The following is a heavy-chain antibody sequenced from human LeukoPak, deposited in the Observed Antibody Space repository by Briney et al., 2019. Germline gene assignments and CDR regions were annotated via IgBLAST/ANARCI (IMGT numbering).Heavy chain of an antibody. J-gene: IGHJ3*02. CDR2: IYYSGST. Sequence: SETLSLTCTVSGGSISSYYWSWIRQPPGKGLEWIGYIYYSGSTNYNPSLKSRVTISVDTSKNQFSLKLSSVTAADTAVYYCAREGQWLAQRAFDIWGQGTMVTVSS. V-gene: IGHV4-59*01. CDR3: AREGQWLAQRAFDI. CDR1: GGSISSYY. D-gene: IGHD6-19*01.